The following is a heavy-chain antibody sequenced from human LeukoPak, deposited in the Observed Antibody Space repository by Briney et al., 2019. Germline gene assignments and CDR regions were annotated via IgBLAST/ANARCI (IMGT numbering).Heavy chain of an antibody. Sequence: SETLSLTCTVSSGSTSSSNYYWGWIRQPPGKGLEWIGSIYSSGTTYYSPSLKSRVTISVDTSKNQFSLKLSSLTAADTAVYYCARGNYFDSSGYYVSPIPDYWGQGTLVTVSS. CDR2: IYSSGTT. CDR3: ARGNYFDSSGYYVSPIPDY. J-gene: IGHJ4*02. D-gene: IGHD3-22*01. V-gene: IGHV4-39*07. CDR1: SGSTSSSNYY.